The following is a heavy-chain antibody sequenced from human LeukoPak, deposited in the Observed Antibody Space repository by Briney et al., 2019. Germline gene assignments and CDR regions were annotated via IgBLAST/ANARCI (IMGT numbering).Heavy chain of an antibody. CDR3: ARVRVGASRDFDY. J-gene: IGHJ4*02. CDR1: GYTFTGYH. Sequence: GASVKVSCKASGYTFTGYHMHWVRQAPGQGLEWMGWINPNSGGTNYAQKFQGRVTMTRDTSISTSYMEVSSLRSDDTAVYYCARVRVGASRDFDYWGQGTLVTVSS. D-gene: IGHD1-26*01. CDR2: INPNSGGT. V-gene: IGHV1-2*02.